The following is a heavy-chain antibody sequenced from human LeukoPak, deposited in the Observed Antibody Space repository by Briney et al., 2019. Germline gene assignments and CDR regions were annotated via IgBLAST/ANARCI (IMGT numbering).Heavy chain of an antibody. CDR1: GGSISSGSYY. V-gene: IGHV4-61*02. Sequence: PSQTLSLTCTVSGGSISSGSYYWSWIRQPAGKGLEWIGRIYTSGSTNYNPSLKSRVTISVDTSKNQFSLKLSSVTAADTAVYYCARAPRAENWFDPRGQGTLVTVSS. CDR2: IYTSGST. J-gene: IGHJ5*02. CDR3: ARAPRAENWFDP. D-gene: IGHD6-6*01.